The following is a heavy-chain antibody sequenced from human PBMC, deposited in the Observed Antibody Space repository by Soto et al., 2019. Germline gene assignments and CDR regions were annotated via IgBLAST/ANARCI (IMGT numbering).Heavy chain of an antibody. J-gene: IGHJ5*02. D-gene: IGHD2-21*01. Sequence: AGSLTLSCAASGFSFSSYAMSWVRQPPGKGLEWVSAISGSGGSTYYADSVKGRFTISRDNSKNTLYLQMNSLRAEDTAVYYCAKSGGYSYVGSILNLNNWFDPWGQGTPVTVSS. CDR3: AKSGGYSYVGSILNLNNWFDP. CDR2: ISGSGGST. CDR1: GFSFSSYA. V-gene: IGHV3-23*01.